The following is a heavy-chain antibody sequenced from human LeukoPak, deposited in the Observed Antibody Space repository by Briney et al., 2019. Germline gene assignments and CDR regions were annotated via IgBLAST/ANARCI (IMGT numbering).Heavy chain of an antibody. D-gene: IGHD2-2*01. Sequence: ASVKVSCKASGYTFTGYYMHWVRQAPGQGLEWTGWINPNSGGTNYAQKFQGRVTMTRDTSISTAYMELSRLRSDDTAVYYCARIESIRYCSSTSCYPDYWGQGTLVTVSS. V-gene: IGHV1-2*02. CDR3: ARIESIRYCSSTSCYPDY. CDR1: GYTFTGYY. J-gene: IGHJ4*02. CDR2: INPNSGGT.